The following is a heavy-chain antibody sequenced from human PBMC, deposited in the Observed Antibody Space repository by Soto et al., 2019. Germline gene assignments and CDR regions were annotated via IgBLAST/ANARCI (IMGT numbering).Heavy chain of an antibody. J-gene: IGHJ3*02. D-gene: IGHD3-10*01. CDR3: ARDPFGGLYGAFDT. CDR2: IKEDGGED. CDR1: GFTFSAYW. Sequence: EVQLVESGGGLVQPGGSLRLSCAASGFTFSAYWMAWVRQAPGKGLEWVANIKEDGGEDYYMDSLRGRFTISRDNARRSLYLQVNNLRAEDTAVYYCARDPFGGLYGAFDTWGQGTTVTVSS. V-gene: IGHV3-7*05.